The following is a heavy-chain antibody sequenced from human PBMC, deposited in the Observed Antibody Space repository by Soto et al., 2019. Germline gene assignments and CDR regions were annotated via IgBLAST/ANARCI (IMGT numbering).Heavy chain of an antibody. V-gene: IGHV5-10-1*01. D-gene: IGHD2-2*01. Sequence: GESLKISCKGSGYSFTSYWISWVRQMPGKGLEWMGRIDPSDSYTNYSPSFQGHVTISADKSISTAYLQWSSLKASDTAMNYCARNDSTAGYYYGMDVWGQGTTVTVSS. CDR1: GYSFTSYW. J-gene: IGHJ6*02. CDR3: ARNDSTAGYYYGMDV. CDR2: IDPSDSYT.